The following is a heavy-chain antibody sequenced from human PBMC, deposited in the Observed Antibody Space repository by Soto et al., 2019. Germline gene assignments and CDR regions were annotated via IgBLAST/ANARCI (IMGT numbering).Heavy chain of an antibody. CDR1: GYTFTSYY. V-gene: IGHV1-46*01. CDR2: INPSGGST. CDR3: ARDRSGTPRFDP. D-gene: IGHD1-7*01. J-gene: IGHJ5*02. Sequence: QVQLVQSGAEVKKPGASVKVSCKASGYTFTSYYMHWVRQAPGQGLEWMGIINPSGGSTSYAQKFQGRVTITRDTSTSTVYMELSSLRSEDTAVYYCARDRSGTPRFDPWGQGTLVTVSS.